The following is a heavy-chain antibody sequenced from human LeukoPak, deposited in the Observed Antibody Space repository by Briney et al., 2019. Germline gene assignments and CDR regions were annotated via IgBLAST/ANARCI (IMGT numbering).Heavy chain of an antibody. Sequence: GGSLRLSCAASGFAFSNYWMHWVREVPGKGLVWVSRITRDGSYANYADSVKGRFTFSRDNARNTLYLQMNSLRAEDTAVYYCARDGDGYNFDFWGQGALVTVSS. J-gene: IGHJ4*02. CDR2: ITRDGSYA. CDR1: GFAFSNYW. CDR3: ARDGDGYNFDF. V-gene: IGHV3-74*01. D-gene: IGHD5-24*01.